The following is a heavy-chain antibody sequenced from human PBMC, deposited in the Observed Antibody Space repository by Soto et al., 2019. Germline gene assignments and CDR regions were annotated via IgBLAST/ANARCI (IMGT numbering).Heavy chain of an antibody. CDR2: IIPIFGTA. Sequence: GASVKVSCKASGGTFSSYAISWVRQAPGQGLEWMGGIIPIFGTANYAQKFQGRVTITADESTSTAYMEMSSLRSEDTAVYYFARECFKYSSSRGNNGFDPWGQGTLVTVSS. J-gene: IGHJ5*02. D-gene: IGHD6-6*01. CDR1: GGTFSSYA. CDR3: ARECFKYSSSRGNNGFDP. V-gene: IGHV1-69*13.